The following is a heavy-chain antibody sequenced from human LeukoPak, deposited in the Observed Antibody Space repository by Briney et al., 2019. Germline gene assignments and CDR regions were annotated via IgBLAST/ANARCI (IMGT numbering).Heavy chain of an antibody. J-gene: IGHJ4*01. V-gene: IGHV3-23*01. CDR2: ISPAGDST. D-gene: IGHD6-13*01. CDR1: GFTFSDYS. Sequence: GGSLRLSCAASGFTFSDYSMSWVRQAPGAGLEWVSAISPAGDSTTDADSVKGRFTISRDNSKSTLYLLMHGLTAEDTALYYCARRLVTAGVTDFFDYWGHGTLVSVSS. CDR3: ARRLVTAGVTDFFDY.